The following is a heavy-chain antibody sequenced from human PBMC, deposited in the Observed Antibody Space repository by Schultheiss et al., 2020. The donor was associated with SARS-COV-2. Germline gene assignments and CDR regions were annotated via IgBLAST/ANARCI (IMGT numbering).Heavy chain of an antibody. D-gene: IGHD6-6*01. J-gene: IGHJ6*02. CDR1: GGSFSGYY. CDR3: ARLSSYGMDV. CDR2: INHSGST. V-gene: IGHV4-34*01. Sequence: SETLSLTCGVYGGSFSGYYWNWVRQPPGKGLEWIGEINHSGSTNYNPSLKSRVTISVDTSKIQFSLKLTSVTAADTAVYYCARLSSYGMDVWGQGTTVTVSS.